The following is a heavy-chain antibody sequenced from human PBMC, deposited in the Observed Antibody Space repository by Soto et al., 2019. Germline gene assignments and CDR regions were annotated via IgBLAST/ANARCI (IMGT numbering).Heavy chain of an antibody. CDR1: GYTFTDFY. CDR2: INPNTGGT. D-gene: IGHD1-1*01. J-gene: IGHJ4*02. Sequence: QAQLVQSGAEVKKPGASVMVSCKTSGYTFTDFYINWVRQAPGQGLEWVGWINPNTGGTKPSQRFQGRVTLTRDTSITTAYMELTRLTSEDTAVYFCATQTGTVPNFADHWGQGTLVTVSS. V-gene: IGHV1-2*02. CDR3: ATQTGTVPNFADH.